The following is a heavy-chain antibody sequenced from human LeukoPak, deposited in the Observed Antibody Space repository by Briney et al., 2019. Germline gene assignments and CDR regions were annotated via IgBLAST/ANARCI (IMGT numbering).Heavy chain of an antibody. CDR1: GYTFTSYG. CDR3: ARDRPILLWFGELFRY. V-gene: IGHV1-18*01. J-gene: IGHJ4*02. CDR2: ISAYNGNT. D-gene: IGHD3-10*01. Sequence: ASVTVSCKASGYTFTSYGISWVRQAPGQGLEWMGWISAYNGNTNYAQKLQGRVTMTTDTSTSTAYMELRSLRSDDTAVYYCARDRPILLWFGELFRYWGQGTLVTVSS.